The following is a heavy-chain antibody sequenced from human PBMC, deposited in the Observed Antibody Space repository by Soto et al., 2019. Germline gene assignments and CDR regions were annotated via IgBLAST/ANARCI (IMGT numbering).Heavy chain of an antibody. CDR1: GGTFSSYT. CDR3: ARDSATPFDY. CDR2: IIPILGIA. D-gene: IGHD2-15*01. Sequence: QVQLVQSGAEVKKPGSSVKVSCKASGGTFSSYTISWVRQSPGQGLEWMGRIIPILGIANYAQKFQGRVTITADKSTSTAYMELSSLRSEDTGVYYCARDSATPFDYWGQGTLVTVSS. J-gene: IGHJ4*02. V-gene: IGHV1-69*08.